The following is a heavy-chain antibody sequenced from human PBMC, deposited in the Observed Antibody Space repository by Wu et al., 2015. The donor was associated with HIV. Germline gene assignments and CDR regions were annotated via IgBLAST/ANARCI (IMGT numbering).Heavy chain of an antibody. CDR3: AREGEEKNSDRSGYYAYLQI. D-gene: IGHD3-22*01. J-gene: IGHJ1*01. V-gene: IGHV1-69*05. Sequence: QVQLLQSGAEVKNPGSSVRVSCKASGATFTSYALSWVRQAPGQGLEWMGRLIPMYGTANYAQKLQGRVTMTTDTSTSTAYMELRSLRSDDTAVYYCAREGEEKNSDRSGYYAYLQIWGQGSQITVSS. CDR1: GATFTSYA. CDR2: LIPMYGTA.